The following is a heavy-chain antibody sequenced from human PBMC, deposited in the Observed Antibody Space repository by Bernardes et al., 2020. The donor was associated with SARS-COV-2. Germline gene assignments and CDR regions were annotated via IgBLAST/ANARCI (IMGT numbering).Heavy chain of an antibody. CDR3: ASGGFSTAARPLY. J-gene: IGHJ4*02. CDR2: IKQDGSEK. V-gene: IGHV3-7*01. Sequence: GFLSPSSAASGFTFSRYWMSWVRPAPGKGLEWVANIKQDGSEKYYVDSVKGRFTISRDNAKNSLYLQMNSLRAEDTAVYYCASGGFSTAARPLYWGQGTLVTVSS. D-gene: IGHD6-6*01. CDR1: GFTFSRYW.